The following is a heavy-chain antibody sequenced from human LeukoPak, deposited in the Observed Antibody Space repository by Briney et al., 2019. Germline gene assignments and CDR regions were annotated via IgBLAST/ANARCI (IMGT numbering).Heavy chain of an antibody. J-gene: IGHJ4*02. CDR1: GFTFDDYG. CDR3: AREDGVTVSWRLVPRGYYFDY. CDR2: INWNGGST. V-gene: IGHV3-20*04. Sequence: GGSLRLSCAASGFTFDDYGMSWVRQAPGKGLEWGSGINWNGGSTGYADSVKGRFAISRGNAKNSLYLQMNSLRAEDTALYYCAREDGVTVSWRLVPRGYYFDYWGQGTLVTVSS. D-gene: IGHD2-8*02.